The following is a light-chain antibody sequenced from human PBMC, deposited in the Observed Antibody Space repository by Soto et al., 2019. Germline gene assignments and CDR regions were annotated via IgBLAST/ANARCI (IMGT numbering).Light chain of an antibody. CDR3: SSYTSSSTRV. CDR1: SSDVGGYNY. J-gene: IGLJ1*01. Sequence: QSVLTQPASVPGSPGQSITISCTGTSSDVGGYNYVSWYQQHPGKAPKLMIYDVSNRPSGVSNRFSGSKSGNTASLTISGLQAEDEADCYCSSYTSSSTRVFGTGTKVTVL. V-gene: IGLV2-14*01. CDR2: DVS.